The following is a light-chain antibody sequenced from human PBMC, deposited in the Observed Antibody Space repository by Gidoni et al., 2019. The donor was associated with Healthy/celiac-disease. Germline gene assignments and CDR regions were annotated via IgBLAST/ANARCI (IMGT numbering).Light chain of an antibody. V-gene: IGKV3-11*01. CDR2: DTS. CDR1: QSVSNY. J-gene: IGKJ1*01. CDR3: QQRASWPPT. Sequence: EVVLTQYPPTLSLSPGERATLSCRASQSVSNYLAWYQQKGGQAPRLLIYDTSLRATGIPTRFSGSGSGTDFTLTISSLEPEDFGIYYCQQRASWPPTFGQGIRVDIK.